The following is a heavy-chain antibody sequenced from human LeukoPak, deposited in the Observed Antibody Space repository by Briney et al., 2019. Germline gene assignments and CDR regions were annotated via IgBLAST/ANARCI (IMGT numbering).Heavy chain of an antibody. V-gene: IGHV3-7*03. CDR3: ARVYNLMVYAIQYYFDY. D-gene: IGHD2-8*01. Sequence: GGSLRLSCAASGFTFSSYWMNWARQAPGKGLEWVASINHNGNVNYYVDSVKGRFTISRDNAKNSLYLQMNSLRAEDTAVYYCARVYNLMVYAIQYYFDYWGQGTLVTVSS. CDR1: GFTFSSYW. J-gene: IGHJ4*02. CDR2: INHNGNVN.